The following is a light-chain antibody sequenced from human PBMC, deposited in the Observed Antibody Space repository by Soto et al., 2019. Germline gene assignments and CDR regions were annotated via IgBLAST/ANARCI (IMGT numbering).Light chain of an antibody. J-gene: IGKJ1*01. CDR3: QQYGSSPET. V-gene: IGKV3-15*01. Sequence: EIVMTQSPATLSVSPGERATLSCRASQSVSSNLAWYQQKPGQAPRLLIYGASTRATGIPARISGSGSGTDFTLTISRLEPEDFDVYSCQQYGSSPETLGQGTKVDIK. CDR2: GAS. CDR1: QSVSSN.